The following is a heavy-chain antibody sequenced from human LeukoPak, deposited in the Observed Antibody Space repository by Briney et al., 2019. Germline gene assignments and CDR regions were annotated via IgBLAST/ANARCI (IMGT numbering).Heavy chain of an antibody. J-gene: IGHJ4*02. V-gene: IGHV3-23*01. Sequence: GGSLRLSCAASGFTFSSYAMSWVRQAPGKGLEWVSAISGSGGSTYYANSVKGRFTISRDDSKNTLYLQMNSLRAEDTAVYYCAKPENGTPFDYWGQGTLVTVSS. CDR3: AKPENGTPFDY. CDR2: ISGSGGST. CDR1: GFTFSSYA. D-gene: IGHD1-14*01.